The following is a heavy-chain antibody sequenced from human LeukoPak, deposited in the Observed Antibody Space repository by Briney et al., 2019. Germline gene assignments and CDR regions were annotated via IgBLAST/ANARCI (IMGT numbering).Heavy chain of an antibody. CDR3: ARPHRPGIAAAGEFDY. D-gene: IGHD6-13*01. Sequence: GESLKISCKGSGYSFTSYWIGWVRQMPGKGLEWMGIIYPGDSDTRYSPSFQGQVTISADKSISTAYLQWSSLKASDTAMNYCARPHRPGIAAAGEFDYWGQGTLVTVSS. J-gene: IGHJ4*02. CDR1: GYSFTSYW. CDR2: IYPGDSDT. V-gene: IGHV5-51*01.